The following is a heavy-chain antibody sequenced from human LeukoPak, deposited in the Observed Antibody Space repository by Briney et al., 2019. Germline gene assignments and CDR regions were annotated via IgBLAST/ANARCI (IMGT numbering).Heavy chain of an antibody. CDR1: GFTFSSYS. D-gene: IGHD2-2*01. J-gene: IGHJ4*02. Sequence: GGSLRLSCAASGFTFSSYSMNWVRQAPGKGLEWVSSISSSSSYIYYADSVKGRFTISRDNAKNSLYLQMNSLRAEDTAVYYCASTIVVVPAATNEKGDYWGQGTLVTVSS. V-gene: IGHV3-21*01. CDR2: ISSSSSYI. CDR3: ASTIVVVPAATNEKGDY.